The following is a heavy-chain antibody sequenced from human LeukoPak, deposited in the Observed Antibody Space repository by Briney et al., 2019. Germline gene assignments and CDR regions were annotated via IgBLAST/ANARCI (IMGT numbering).Heavy chain of an antibody. CDR2: MNPNSGNT. Sequence: ASVKVSCKASGYTSTSYDVNWVRQATGQGLEWMGWMNPNSGNTGLAQKFQGRVTLTRDTSLSTAYMELSNLRSDDTAVYYCARDEVVAAPNYFGMVVWGQGTTASVSS. CDR3: ARDEVVAAPNYFGMVV. CDR1: GYTSTSYD. J-gene: IGHJ6*02. D-gene: IGHD2-15*01. V-gene: IGHV1-8*01.